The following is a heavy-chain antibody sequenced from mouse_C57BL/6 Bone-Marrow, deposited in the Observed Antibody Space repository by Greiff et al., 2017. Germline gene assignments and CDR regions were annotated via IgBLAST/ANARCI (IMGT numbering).Heavy chain of an antibody. J-gene: IGHJ2*01. D-gene: IGHD3-1*01. Sequence: QVQLKESGAELARPGASVKMSCKASGYTFTSYTMHWVKQRPGQGLEWIGYIHPSSGYTKYNQKFKDKATLTADKSSSTACMLLSGLTSEDSAVYYCARTGALDYWGQGTTLTVSS. CDR2: IHPSSGYT. CDR1: GYTFTSYT. V-gene: IGHV1-4*01. CDR3: ARTGALDY.